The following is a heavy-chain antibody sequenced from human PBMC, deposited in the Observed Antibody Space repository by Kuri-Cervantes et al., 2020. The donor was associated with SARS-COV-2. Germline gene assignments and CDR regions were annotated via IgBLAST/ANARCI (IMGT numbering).Heavy chain of an antibody. D-gene: IGHD3-3*01. CDR3: ARQMMSSITIFGVVITRNWFDP. Sequence: SETLSLTCTVSGGSISSSSYYWGWIRQPPGKGLEWIGSIYYSGSTYYNPSLKSRVTISVDTPKNQFSLKLSPVTAADTAVYYCARQMMSSITIFGVVITRNWFDPWGQGTLVTVSS. V-gene: IGHV4-39*01. CDR2: IYYSGST. J-gene: IGHJ5*02. CDR1: GGSISSSSYY.